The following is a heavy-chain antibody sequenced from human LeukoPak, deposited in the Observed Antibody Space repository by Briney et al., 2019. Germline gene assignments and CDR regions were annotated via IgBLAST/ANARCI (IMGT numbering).Heavy chain of an antibody. CDR2: VSGSASST. V-gene: IGHV3-23*01. Sequence: GGSLRLSCAASGFTFSTYAMNWVRQASGKGLEWVSGVSGSASSTYYADSVKGRFTISRDNSKNMLYLQMNSLRAEDTAVYYCAKDRSYYDTGGYYQVDYWGQGTLVTVSS. D-gene: IGHD3-22*01. CDR1: GFTFSTYA. CDR3: AKDRSYYDTGGYYQVDY. J-gene: IGHJ4*02.